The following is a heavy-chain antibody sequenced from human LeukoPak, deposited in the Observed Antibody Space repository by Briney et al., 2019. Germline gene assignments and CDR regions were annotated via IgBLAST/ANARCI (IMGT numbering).Heavy chain of an antibody. V-gene: IGHV3-30*18. CDR3: AKGSSTGRWVQLELDAFDI. CDR2: ISYDGTNK. J-gene: IGHJ3*02. CDR1: GLTFSRSA. D-gene: IGHD5-24*01. Sequence: PGRSLRLSSAASGLTFSRSAMHWVRQAPGKGLEWVAVISYDGTNKYYEDSVKGRFTISRDSSKSTLYLQMNSLRAEDTAVYYCAKGSSTGRWVQLELDAFDIWGQGTMVTVSS.